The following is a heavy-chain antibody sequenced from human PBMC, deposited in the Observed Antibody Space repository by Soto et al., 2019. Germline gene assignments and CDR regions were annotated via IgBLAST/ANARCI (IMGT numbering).Heavy chain of an antibody. CDR2: IYYSGST. D-gene: IGHD6-19*01. V-gene: IGHV4-59*11. J-gene: IGHJ4*02. CDR3: ARRYGSVFDY. CDR1: GGSIDNHD. Sequence: SETLSLTYTVSGGSIDNHDWSWIRQPPGKGLEWIGYIYYSGSTNYNPSLKSRVTISVDTSKNQFSLKLSSVTAADTAVYYCARRYGSVFDYWGQGTLVTVSS.